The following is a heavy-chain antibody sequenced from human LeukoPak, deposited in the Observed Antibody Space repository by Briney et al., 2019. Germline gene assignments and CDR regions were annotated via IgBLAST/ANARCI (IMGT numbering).Heavy chain of an antibody. CDR2: ISGYGEKI. J-gene: IGHJ4*02. D-gene: IGHD3-22*01. V-gene: IGHV3-23*01. Sequence: GGSLRLSCAASGFTFSSYSMNWVRQAPGKGLEWVSDISGYGEKIFHADSVKGRFTISRDRSTNTLYLQMNSLRAEDTAVYYCARAPRGFQWFVEHWGQGTLVTVSS. CDR3: ARAPRGFQWFVEH. CDR1: GFTFSSYS.